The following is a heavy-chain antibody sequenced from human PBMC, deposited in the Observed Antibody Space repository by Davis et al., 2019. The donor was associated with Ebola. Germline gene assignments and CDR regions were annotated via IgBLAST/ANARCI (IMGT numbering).Heavy chain of an antibody. J-gene: IGHJ6*02. Sequence: GGSLRLSCAASGLTVSGNYMTWVRQAPGKGLEWVSIHYSGGSKYYVDSVKGRFTISRDRSKNTLYLQMNSLTAEDTAVYYCARSRFPYGMDVWGQGTTVTVSS. V-gene: IGHV3-53*01. D-gene: IGHD3-3*01. CDR1: GLTVSGNY. CDR2: HYSGGSK. CDR3: ARSRFPYGMDV.